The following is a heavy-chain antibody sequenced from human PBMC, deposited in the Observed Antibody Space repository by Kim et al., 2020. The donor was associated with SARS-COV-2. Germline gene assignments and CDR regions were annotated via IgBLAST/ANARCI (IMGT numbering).Heavy chain of an antibody. CDR3: ARQEGATLYAY. D-gene: IGHD1-26*01. J-gene: IGHJ4*02. Sequence: NSNPTLKSRVPISVEPSKNQFSLKLSSVTAADTAVYYCARQEGATLYAYWGQGTLVTVSS. V-gene: IGHV4-59*08.